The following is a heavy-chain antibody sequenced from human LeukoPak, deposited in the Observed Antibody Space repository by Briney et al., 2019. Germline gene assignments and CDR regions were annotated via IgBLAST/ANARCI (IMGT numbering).Heavy chain of an antibody. CDR1: GGSISSSSNY. Sequence: PSETLSLTCSVSGGSISSSSNYWGWIRQPPGKGLEWIGSIYYSGDTYYNPSLKSRATISVDTSKNQFSLKLRSVTAADTAVYFCARAGPYMTTVDYWGQGTLVTVSS. CDR2: IYYSGDT. D-gene: IGHD4-17*01. V-gene: IGHV4-39*01. J-gene: IGHJ4*02. CDR3: ARAGPYMTTVDY.